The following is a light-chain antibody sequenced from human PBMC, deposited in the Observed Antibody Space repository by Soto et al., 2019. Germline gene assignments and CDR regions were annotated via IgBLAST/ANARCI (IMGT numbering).Light chain of an antibody. CDR1: RGIGNY. Sequence: DIEMTQYTSTLSASVRDRVTITCRASRGIGNYLAWYRQKPGKVPNLLIYAASTLQSGVSSRFSGSRSGTDFTLTISSLQPGDVATYYCQKYDDAPLSFGGGTKVDI. CDR3: QKYDDAPLS. J-gene: IGKJ4*01. CDR2: AAS. V-gene: IGKV1-27*01.